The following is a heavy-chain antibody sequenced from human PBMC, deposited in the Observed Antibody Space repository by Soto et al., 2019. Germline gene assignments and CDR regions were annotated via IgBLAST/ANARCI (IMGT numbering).Heavy chain of an antibody. Sequence: QVQLVQSGAEVKKPGSSVKVSCKASGGTFSRYTISWVRQAPGQGLEWMGGIIPILGIANYAQKFQGRVTITADKSTSTAYMELICLRSEDTAVYYWAREPPHRYWSSTSGRGWFDPWGQGTLVTVSS. D-gene: IGHD2-2*01. CDR1: GGTFSRYT. V-gene: IGHV1-69*08. J-gene: IGHJ5*02. CDR3: AREPPHRYWSSTSGRGWFDP. CDR2: IIPILGIA.